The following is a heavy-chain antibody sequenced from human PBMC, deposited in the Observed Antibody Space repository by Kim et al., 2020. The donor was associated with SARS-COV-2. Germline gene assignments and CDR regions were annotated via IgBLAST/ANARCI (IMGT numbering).Heavy chain of an antibody. J-gene: IGHJ4*02. CDR3: ATDAESGSYYKLFNY. CDR1: GYTFTSYD. CDR2: MNPNSGNT. Sequence: ASVKVSCKASGYTFTSYDINWVRQATGQGLEWMGWMNPNSGNTGYAQKLQGRVTMTRNTYISTAYMELSSLRSEDTAVYYCATDAESGSYYKLFNYWGQGTLVTVSS. D-gene: IGHD3-10*01. V-gene: IGHV1-8*01.